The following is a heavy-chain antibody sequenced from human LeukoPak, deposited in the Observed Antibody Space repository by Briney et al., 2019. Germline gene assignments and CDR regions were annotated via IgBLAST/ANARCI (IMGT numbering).Heavy chain of an antibody. CDR3: ARGGTPVRGVAILYGMDV. D-gene: IGHD3-10*01. V-gene: IGHV1-8*01. CDR1: GYSITSYD. J-gene: IGHJ6*02. Sequence: ASVMVSCRASGYSITSYDINWVRQAAGQGLEWVGWMNSNSGNTGYARKFQGRVTLTRDTSINTAYMEVNSLTSEDTAVYYCARGGTPVRGVAILYGMDVWGQGTTVTVSS. CDR2: MNSNSGNT.